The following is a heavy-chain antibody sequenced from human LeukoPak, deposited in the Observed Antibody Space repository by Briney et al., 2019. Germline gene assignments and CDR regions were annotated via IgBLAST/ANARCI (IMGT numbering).Heavy chain of an antibody. CDR3: ARDRGAYYYDSSGYYQQSPRYWYFDL. V-gene: IGHV4-39*07. J-gene: IGHJ2*01. CDR1: GGSISSSSYY. Sequence: SETLSLTCTVSGGSISSSSYYWGWIRQPPGKGLEWIGSIYYSGSTYYNPSLKSRVTISVDTSKNQFSLKLSSVTAADTAVYYCARDRGAYYYDSSGYYQQSPRYWYFDLWGRGTLVTVSS. D-gene: IGHD3-22*01. CDR2: IYYSGST.